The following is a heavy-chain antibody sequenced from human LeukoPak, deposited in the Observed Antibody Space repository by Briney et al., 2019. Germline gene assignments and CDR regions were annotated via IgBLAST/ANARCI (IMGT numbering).Heavy chain of an antibody. D-gene: IGHD6-13*01. CDR3: ARDDSSRWPNYYYYGMDV. J-gene: IGHJ6*02. V-gene: IGHV1-18*01. CDR1: GYTFTSYG. Sequence: ASVKLSCKASGYTFTSYGISWVRQDPGQGLEWIGWISAYNGNTNYAQKLQGRVTMTTDTSTSTAYMELRSLRSDDTAVYYCARDDSSRWPNYYYYGMDVWGQGTTVTVSS. CDR2: ISAYNGNT.